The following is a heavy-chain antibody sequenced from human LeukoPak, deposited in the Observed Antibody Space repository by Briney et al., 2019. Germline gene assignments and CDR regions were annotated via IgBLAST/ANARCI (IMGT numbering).Heavy chain of an antibody. CDR2: IYSSGST. CDR1: GGLISSGSYY. Sequence: SETLSLTCTVSGGLISSGSYYWSWIRQPAGKGLEWIGRIYSSGSTNYNPALRSRLTISVDTSKNRFSLKLSSVTAADTAVYYCASTICISTSCYPGVVDYWGQGTLVTVSS. D-gene: IGHD2-2*01. V-gene: IGHV4-61*02. J-gene: IGHJ4*02. CDR3: ASTICISTSCYPGVVDY.